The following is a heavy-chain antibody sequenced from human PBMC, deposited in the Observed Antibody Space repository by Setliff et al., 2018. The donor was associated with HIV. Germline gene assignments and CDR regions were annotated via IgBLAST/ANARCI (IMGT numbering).Heavy chain of an antibody. CDR2: IYCSGYYKA. CDR1: GASINNGDYY. CDR3: ARAISFDFPSGLKGTFDV. J-gene: IGHJ3*01. V-gene: IGHV4-30-4*01. D-gene: IGHD3-16*01. Sequence: SETLSLTCSVSGASINNGDYYWSWIRQSPGEGLEWIGYIYCSGYYKAYYDSNPALKSRFSASVDTSRNQFSLELQSMTAADTAMYYCARAISFDFPSGLKGTFDVWGLGTMVTVSS.